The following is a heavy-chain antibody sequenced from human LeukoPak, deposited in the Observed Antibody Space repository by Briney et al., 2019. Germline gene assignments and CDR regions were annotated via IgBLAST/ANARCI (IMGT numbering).Heavy chain of an antibody. CDR3: ARVPSSAQWLRFDY. J-gene: IGHJ4*02. D-gene: IGHD5-12*01. CDR1: GGTFSNYG. Sequence: GAAVKVSCKASGGTFSNYGIIWVRQAPGQGLEWMGGIIPIFGTVKYAQKFQGRVTITADESTSTAYMELSSLRSEDTAVYYCARVPSSAQWLRFDYWGQGTLVTVSS. V-gene: IGHV1-69*13. CDR2: IIPIFGTV.